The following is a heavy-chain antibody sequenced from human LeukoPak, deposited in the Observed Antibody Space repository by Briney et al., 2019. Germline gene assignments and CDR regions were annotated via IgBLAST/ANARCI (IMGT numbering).Heavy chain of an antibody. D-gene: IGHD6-19*01. CDR1: GFSFSAHG. J-gene: IGHJ4*02. V-gene: IGHV3-48*01. CDR2: IDRDSSIT. CDR3: ATYDSGWYLTY. Sequence: GRSLRLSCAASGFSFSAHGIHWVRQAPGKGLEWVSFIDRDSSITYYADSVRGRFIISRDNARNSLFLQMNSLRAEDTAVYFCATYDSGWYLTYWGQGTLVTVSS.